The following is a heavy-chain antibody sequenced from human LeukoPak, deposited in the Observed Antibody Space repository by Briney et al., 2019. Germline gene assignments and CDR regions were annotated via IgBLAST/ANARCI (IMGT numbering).Heavy chain of an antibody. D-gene: IGHD1-26*01. J-gene: IGHJ6*03. Sequence: PAGSLRLSCAASGFTFSSYNMNWVRQAPGKGLEWVSSISTSSSYIYYADSVKGRFTISRHNAKHSLYLQMNSLRAEDTAVYYCARDPYSGSYGNYYYYFMDVWGKGTTVTISS. V-gene: IGHV3-21*01. CDR3: ARDPYSGSYGNYYYYFMDV. CDR1: GFTFSSYN. CDR2: ISTSSSYI.